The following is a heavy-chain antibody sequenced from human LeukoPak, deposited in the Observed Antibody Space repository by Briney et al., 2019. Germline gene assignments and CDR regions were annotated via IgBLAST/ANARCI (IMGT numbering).Heavy chain of an antibody. CDR3: ARVGSSSSWPYYFDY. V-gene: IGHV1-18*01. CDR2: ISAYNGNT. Sequence: ASVKVSCKASGYTFTSYGISWVRQAPGQGLEWMGWISAYNGNTNYAQKLQGRVTMTTDTSTSTAYMELSRLRSDDTAVYYCARVGSSSSWPYYFDYWGQGTLVTVSS. D-gene: IGHD6-13*01. J-gene: IGHJ4*02. CDR1: GYTFTSYG.